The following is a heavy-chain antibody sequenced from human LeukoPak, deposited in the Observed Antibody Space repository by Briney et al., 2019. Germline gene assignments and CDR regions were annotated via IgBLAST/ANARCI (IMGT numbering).Heavy chain of an antibody. CDR1: GFTFSTYW. J-gene: IGHJ3*01. D-gene: IGHD3-16*01. CDR2: MKGDGSEI. Sequence: PGGSLRLSCAASGFTFSTYWMTWVRQAPGKGLEWVSNMKGDGSEIHYVGSVKGRSTISRDNAKNSLYLQMNSLRAEDTAVYYCARPAYTAAYDLWGQGTMVTVSS. CDR3: ARPAYTAAYDL. V-gene: IGHV3-7*01.